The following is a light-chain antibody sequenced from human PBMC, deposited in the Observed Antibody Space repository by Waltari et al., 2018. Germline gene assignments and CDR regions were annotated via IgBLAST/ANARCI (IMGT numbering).Light chain of an antibody. J-gene: IGLJ2*01. CDR2: EVR. V-gene: IGLV2-11*01. CDR3: CSYAGSYTPYVV. Sequence: QHNPAKPPKLIMYEVRKRASGVPVRFSGSKSGNTASLTISGLQAEDEADYYCCSYAGSYTPYVVFGGGTKLTVL.